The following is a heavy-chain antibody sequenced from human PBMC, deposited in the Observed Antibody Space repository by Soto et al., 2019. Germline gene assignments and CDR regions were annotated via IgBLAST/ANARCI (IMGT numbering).Heavy chain of an antibody. CDR3: ARDSVRGYYDSSGYFTALDY. D-gene: IGHD3-22*01. J-gene: IGHJ4*02. CDR2: IKEDGGEK. Sequence: HPGGSLRLSCAASGFTFSNHPMSWVRQAPGKGLEWVANIKEDGGEKHYVDSVKGRFTISRDNAKKSLVLQMNSLRAEDTAVYYCARDSVRGYYDSSGYFTALDYWGQGTLVTVSS. V-gene: IGHV3-7*01. CDR1: GFTFSNHP.